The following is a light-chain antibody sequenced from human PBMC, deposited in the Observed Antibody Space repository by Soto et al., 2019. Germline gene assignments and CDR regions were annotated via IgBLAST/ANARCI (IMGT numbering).Light chain of an antibody. CDR1: SGHSSYI. CDR2: LEGSGSY. J-gene: IGLJ3*02. CDR3: ETWDSNSWV. Sequence: QLVLTQSSSASASLGSSVKLTCTLSSGHSSYIIAWYQQQPGKAPRYLMKLEGSGSYNKGSGVPDRFSGSSSGADRYLTISNLQFEDEADYYCETWDSNSWVFGGGTKLTV. V-gene: IGLV4-60*02.